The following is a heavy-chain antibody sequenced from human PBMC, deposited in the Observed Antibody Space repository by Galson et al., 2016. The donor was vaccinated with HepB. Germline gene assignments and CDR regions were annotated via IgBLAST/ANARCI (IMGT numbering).Heavy chain of an antibody. CDR2: ISWNSGTI. CDR3: TKDVSGATGSTSWFDS. CDR1: GFTFSSYA. D-gene: IGHD1-1*01. V-gene: IGHV3-9*01. J-gene: IGHJ5*01. Sequence: SLRLSCAASGFTFSSYAMTWVRQAPGKGLEWVSGISWNSGTIFYADSVRGRFTISRDNAKNSLFLQMKSLRPEDTALYYCTKDVSGATGSTSWFDSWGQGILVTVSS.